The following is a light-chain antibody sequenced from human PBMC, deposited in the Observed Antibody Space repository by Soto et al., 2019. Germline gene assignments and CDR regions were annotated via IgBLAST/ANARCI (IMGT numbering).Light chain of an antibody. CDR3: QRHGAT. Sequence: EIVLTQSPGTLSLSPGERATLSCRASQSVSSSDLAWYQQKPGQAPRLLIYGASSRATGIPDRFSGSGSGTDFTLTISGLEPEDSAACYCQRHGATFGQGTKVDIK. CDR1: QSVSSSD. J-gene: IGKJ1*01. V-gene: IGKV3-20*01. CDR2: GAS.